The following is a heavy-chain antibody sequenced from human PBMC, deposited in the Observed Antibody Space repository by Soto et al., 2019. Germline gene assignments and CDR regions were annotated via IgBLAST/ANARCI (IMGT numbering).Heavy chain of an antibody. D-gene: IGHD3-22*01. Sequence: QVQLQESGPGLVKPSQTLSLTCTVSGGSISSGGYYWSWIRQHPGKGLEWIGYIHYSGSTDYNSSLKSRVIISVDTSKNQFSLKLSSVTAADTAVYYCARRGRGYAYFDYWGQGTLVTVSS. J-gene: IGHJ4*02. CDR3: ARRGRGYAYFDY. CDR1: GGSISSGGYY. V-gene: IGHV4-31*03. CDR2: IHYSGST.